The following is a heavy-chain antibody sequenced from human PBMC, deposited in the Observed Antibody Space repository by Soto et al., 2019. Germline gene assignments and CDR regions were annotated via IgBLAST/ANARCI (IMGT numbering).Heavy chain of an antibody. CDR1: GFTFSSYG. J-gene: IGHJ4*02. Sequence: GGSLRLSCAASGFTFSSYGMHWVRQAPGKGLEWVAVISYDGSNKYYADSVKGRFTISRDNSKNTLYLQMNSLRAEDTAVYYCAKLFSEATIIDYWGQGTLVTVSS. CDR2: ISYDGSNK. CDR3: AKLFSEATIIDY. D-gene: IGHD5-12*01. V-gene: IGHV3-30*18.